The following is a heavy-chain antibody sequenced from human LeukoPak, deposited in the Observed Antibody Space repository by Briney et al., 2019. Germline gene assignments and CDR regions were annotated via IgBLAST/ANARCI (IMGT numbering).Heavy chain of an antibody. V-gene: IGHV1-2*02. CDR2: INPNSGGT. CDR1: GYTFTGYY. J-gene: IGHJ6*03. Sequence: ASVKVSCKASGYTFTGYYMHWVRQAPGQGLEWMGWINPNSGGTNYAQKLQGRVTMTTDTSTSTAYMELRSLRSDDTAVYYCARTLWFGELLFGRSYYYYMDVWGKGTTVTVSS. CDR3: ARTLWFGELLFGRSYYYYMDV. D-gene: IGHD3-10*01.